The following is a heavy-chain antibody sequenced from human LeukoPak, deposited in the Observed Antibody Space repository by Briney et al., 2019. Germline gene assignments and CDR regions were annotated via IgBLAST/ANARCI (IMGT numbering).Heavy chain of an antibody. D-gene: IGHD5-18*01. V-gene: IGHV3-23*01. CDR3: APEGRYNYVPYDMDV. CDR2: ISGTGSTT. Sequence: PGGSLRLSCAASGFTFSNYAMSWVRQAPGKGLEWVSAISGTGSTTYYAESVKGRFTISRDNSKNTLYLQMNSLRAEDTAVYYCAPEGRYNYVPYDMDVWGQGTTVTVSS. CDR1: GFTFSNYA. J-gene: IGHJ6*02.